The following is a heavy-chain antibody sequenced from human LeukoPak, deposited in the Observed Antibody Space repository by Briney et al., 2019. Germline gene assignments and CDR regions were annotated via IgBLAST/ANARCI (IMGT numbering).Heavy chain of an antibody. V-gene: IGHV3-30*02. CDR3: AKDMVGYGDLFDY. J-gene: IGHJ4*02. Sequence: PGGSLRLSCAASGSTFSSYGMHWVRQAPGKGLEWVAFIRYDGSNKYYADSVKGRFTISRDNSKNTLYLQMNSLRAEDTAVYYCAKDMVGYGDLFDYWGQGTLVTVSS. D-gene: IGHD4-17*01. CDR2: IRYDGSNK. CDR1: GSTFSSYG.